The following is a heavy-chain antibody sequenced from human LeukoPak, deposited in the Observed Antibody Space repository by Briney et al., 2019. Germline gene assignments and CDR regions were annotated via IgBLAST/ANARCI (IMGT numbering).Heavy chain of an antibody. CDR1: GYTFTSYG. Sequence: ASVKLSCKASGYTFTSYGISRVRQAPGQGLEWMGWISAYNGNTNYAQKLQGRVTMTTDTSTSTAYMELRSLRSDDTAVYYCARVMITFGGVIVRPPDYWGQGTLVTVSS. J-gene: IGHJ4*02. D-gene: IGHD3-16*02. V-gene: IGHV1-18*04. CDR2: ISAYNGNT. CDR3: ARVMITFGGVIVRPPDY.